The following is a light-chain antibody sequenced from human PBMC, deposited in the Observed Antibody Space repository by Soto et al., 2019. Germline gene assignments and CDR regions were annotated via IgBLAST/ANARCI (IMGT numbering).Light chain of an antibody. CDR3: QHYGSSPREVT. V-gene: IGKV3-20*01. Sequence: EIVLTQSADTLSLSPGERATLSCRASQSVTSSHVAWYQQRPGQAPRLLIYRASNRATGIPDRFSGSGSGTDFTLTINRLEPEDSAVYYCQHYGSSPREVTFGQGTKLEI. CDR1: QSVTSSH. CDR2: RAS. J-gene: IGKJ2*01.